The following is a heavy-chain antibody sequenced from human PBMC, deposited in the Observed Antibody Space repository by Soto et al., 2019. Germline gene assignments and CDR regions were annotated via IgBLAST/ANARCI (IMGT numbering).Heavy chain of an antibody. D-gene: IGHD6-19*01. CDR2: INPNSGGT. CDR3: ASATSSGWYYFDY. CDR1: GYTFTGYY. Sequence: ASVKVSCKASGYTFTGYYTHWVRQAPGQGLEWMGWINPNSGGTNYAQKFQGWVTMTRDTSISTAYMELSRLRSDDTAVYYCASATSSGWYYFDYWGQGTLVTVSS. V-gene: IGHV1-2*04. J-gene: IGHJ4*02.